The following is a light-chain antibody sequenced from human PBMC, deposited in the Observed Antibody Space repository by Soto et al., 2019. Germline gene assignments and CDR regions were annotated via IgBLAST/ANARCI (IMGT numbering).Light chain of an antibody. CDR1: LSVSSSY. Sequence: EIVLTQSPGTLSLSPGERATLSCRASLSVSSSYLAWYQQKPGQAPRLLIYGASSRATGIPDRFSGSGSGTDFTLTISRLEPEDDAVYYCQQYGSSPPYTCGQGTKLEIK. V-gene: IGKV3-20*01. CDR3: QQYGSSPPYT. J-gene: IGKJ2*01. CDR2: GAS.